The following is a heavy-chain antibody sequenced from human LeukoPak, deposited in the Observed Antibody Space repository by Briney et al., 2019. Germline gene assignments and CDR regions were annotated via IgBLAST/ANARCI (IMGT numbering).Heavy chain of an antibody. CDR3: ARDQGVAGTDY. Sequence: PSETLSLTCTVSGGSISSGGYYWSWIRQHPGKGLEWIGCIYYSGSTYYNPSLKSRVTISVDTSKNQFSLKLSSVTAADTAVYYCARDQGVAGTDYWGQGTLVTVSS. J-gene: IGHJ4*02. V-gene: IGHV4-31*03. CDR1: GGSISSGGYY. D-gene: IGHD6-19*01. CDR2: IYYSGST.